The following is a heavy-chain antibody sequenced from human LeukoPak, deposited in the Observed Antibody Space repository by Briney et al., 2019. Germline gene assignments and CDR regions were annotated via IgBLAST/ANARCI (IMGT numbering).Heavy chain of an antibody. CDR2: INPNSGGT. V-gene: IGHV1-2*02. J-gene: IGHJ4*02. Sequence: ASVKVSCKASGYTFTGCYMHWVRQAPGQGLEWMGWINPNSGGTNYAQKFQGRVTMTRDTSISTAYMELSRLRSDDTAVYYCARPLSSGWYPYFDYWGQGTLVTVSS. CDR3: ARPLSSGWYPYFDY. D-gene: IGHD6-19*01. CDR1: GYTFTGCY.